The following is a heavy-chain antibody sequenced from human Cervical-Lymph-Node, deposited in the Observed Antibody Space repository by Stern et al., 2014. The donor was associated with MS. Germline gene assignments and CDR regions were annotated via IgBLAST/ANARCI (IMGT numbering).Heavy chain of an antibody. CDR3: ARHGPPRRRDDSNHPNFDY. CDR2: LSYSGNT. J-gene: IGHJ4*02. D-gene: IGHD5-24*01. CDR1: GGSISSNY. Sequence: VQLVESGPGLVKPSETLSLTCTVSGGSISSNYWSWIRQPPGKGLEWIGYLSYSGNTNYNPSLKSRVTTSVDTSKNQLSLSLRSVTAADTAVYYCARHGPPRRRDDSNHPNFDYWGPGTLVAVSS. V-gene: IGHV4-59*08.